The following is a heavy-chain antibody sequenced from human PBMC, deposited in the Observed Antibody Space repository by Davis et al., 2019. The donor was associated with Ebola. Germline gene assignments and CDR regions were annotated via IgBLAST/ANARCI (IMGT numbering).Heavy chain of an antibody. CDR1: GGSISSPDY. V-gene: IGHV4-59*11. D-gene: IGHD3-10*01. CDR2: IYYSGST. Sequence: MPSETLSLTCVVSGGSISSPDYWSWIRPPPGKGLEWIGYIYYSGSTNYNPSLKSRVTISVDTSKNQFSLKLSSVTAADTAVYYCARAPMVRGVIGEYYFDYWGQGTLVTVSS. J-gene: IGHJ4*02. CDR3: ARAPMVRGVIGEYYFDY.